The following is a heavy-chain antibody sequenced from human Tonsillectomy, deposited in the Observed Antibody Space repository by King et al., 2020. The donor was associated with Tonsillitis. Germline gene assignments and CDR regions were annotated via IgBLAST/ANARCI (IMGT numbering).Heavy chain of an antibody. J-gene: IGHJ4*02. CDR1: GFTFSSYA. D-gene: IGHD1-26*01. Sequence: VQLVESGGGVVQPGRSLRLSCAASGFTFSSYAMHWVRQAPGKGLEWVAVISYDGSNKYYADSVKGRFTISRDNSKNTLYLQMNSLRAEETAVYYCARDIIGGGYRPDYWGQGTLVTVSS. CDR3: ARDIIGGGYRPDY. CDR2: ISYDGSNK. V-gene: IGHV3-30-3*01.